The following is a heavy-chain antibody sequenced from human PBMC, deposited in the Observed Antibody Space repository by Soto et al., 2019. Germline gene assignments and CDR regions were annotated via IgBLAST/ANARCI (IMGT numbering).Heavy chain of an antibody. CDR2: ISAYNGNT. V-gene: IGHV1-18*04. D-gene: IGHD3-22*01. CDR3: ARVGIVVVIEGAHFDY. J-gene: IGHJ4*02. Sequence: AAVKVSCKASGYTFTSYGISWVRQAPGQGGEWMGWISAYNGNTNYAQKLQGRVTMTTDTSTSTAYMELRSLRSDDTAVYYCARVGIVVVIEGAHFDYWGQGTLVTVSS. CDR1: GYTFTSYG.